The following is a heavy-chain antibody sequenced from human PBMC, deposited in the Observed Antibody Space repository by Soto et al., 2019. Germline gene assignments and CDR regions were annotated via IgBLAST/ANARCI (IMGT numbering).Heavy chain of an antibody. Sequence: EVQLVESGGGLAKPGGSLRLSCAASGFTFSNYSMNWVRQAPGKGLEWVSSISTSSRYIYYADSVRGRVTISRDNAKNSLYLQMNSLRAEDTAVYYCARENCTNGVCLNWFDPWGQGTLVTVSS. D-gene: IGHD2-8*01. J-gene: IGHJ5*02. V-gene: IGHV3-21*01. CDR3: ARENCTNGVCLNWFDP. CDR2: ISTSSRYI. CDR1: GFTFSNYS.